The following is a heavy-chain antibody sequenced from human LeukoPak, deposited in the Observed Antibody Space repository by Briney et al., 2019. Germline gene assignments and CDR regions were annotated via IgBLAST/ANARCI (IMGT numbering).Heavy chain of an antibody. CDR2: IYFTGST. V-gene: IGHV4-39*07. Sequence: SETLSLTCTVSGDSISRSNYYWGWIRQPPGKGLEWIGSIYFTGSTYYNPSLKSRVAISADMSENQISLQLTSVTGADTAVYYCAGERGEEYSSGWYKTNFFYNWGQGVRVTVSS. CDR3: AGERGEEYSSGWYKTNFFYN. CDR1: GDSISRSNYY. D-gene: IGHD6-19*01. J-gene: IGHJ4*02.